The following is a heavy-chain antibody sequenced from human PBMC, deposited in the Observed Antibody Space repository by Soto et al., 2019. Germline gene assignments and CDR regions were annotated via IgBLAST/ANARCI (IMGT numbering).Heavy chain of an antibody. Sequence: GASVKVSCKASGYTFTGYYMHWVRQAPGQGLEWMGWINPNSGGTNYAQKFQGRVTMTRDTSISTAYMELNSLRAEDTAVYYCAKGLIARRYFDYWGQGTLVTVSS. D-gene: IGHD2-8*01. CDR1: GYTFTGYY. CDR2: INPNSGGT. J-gene: IGHJ4*02. V-gene: IGHV1-2*02. CDR3: AKGLIARRYFDY.